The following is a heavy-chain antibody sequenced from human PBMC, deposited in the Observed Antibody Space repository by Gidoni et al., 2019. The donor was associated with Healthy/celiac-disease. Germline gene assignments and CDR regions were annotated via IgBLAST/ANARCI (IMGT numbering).Heavy chain of an antibody. Sequence: QVQLVQSGAEVKKPGSSVKVSCKASGGTFSSYAISWVRQAPGQGLEWMGGIIPIFGTANYAQKFQGRVTITAEESTSTAYMELSSLRSEDTAVYYCAREGIAVAGRGKYYFDYWGQGTLVTVSS. CDR3: AREGIAVAGRGKYYFDY. CDR1: GGTFSSYA. D-gene: IGHD6-19*01. CDR2: IIPIFGTA. V-gene: IGHV1-69*01. J-gene: IGHJ4*02.